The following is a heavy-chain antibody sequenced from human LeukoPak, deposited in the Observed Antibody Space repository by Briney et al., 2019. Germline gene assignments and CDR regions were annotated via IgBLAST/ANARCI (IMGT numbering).Heavy chain of an antibody. Sequence: PGGSLRLSCAASEFTFSSYSMNWVRQAPGKGLEWVSYITNSGNSKSYADSVKGRFTISRDNTKNSLYLQMNGLRAEDTAVYYCAREDTMIVVVTPSYGMDVWGQGTTATVSS. J-gene: IGHJ6*02. CDR2: ITNSGNSK. D-gene: IGHD3-22*01. V-gene: IGHV3-48*01. CDR3: AREDTMIVVVTPSYGMDV. CDR1: EFTFSSYS.